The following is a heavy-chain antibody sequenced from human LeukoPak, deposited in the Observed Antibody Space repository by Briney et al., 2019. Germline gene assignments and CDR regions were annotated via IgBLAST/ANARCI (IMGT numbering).Heavy chain of an antibody. V-gene: IGHV1-2*02. D-gene: IGHD3-22*01. CDR1: GYTFTGYY. CDR2: INPNSGGT. J-gene: IGHJ4*02. CDR3: ARDSVYYDSSFQIDY. Sequence: ASVKVSCKASGYTFTGYYMHWVRQAPGQGPEWMGWINPNSGGTNYAQKFQGRVTMTRDTSISTAYMELSRLRSDDTAVYYCARDSVYYDSSFQIDYWGQGTLVTVSS.